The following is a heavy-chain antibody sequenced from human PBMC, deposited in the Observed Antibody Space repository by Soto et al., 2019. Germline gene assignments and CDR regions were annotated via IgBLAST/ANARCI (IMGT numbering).Heavy chain of an antibody. Sequence: GGSLRLSCAASGFTFSTYAMNWVRQAPGRGLEWVSVIAGRAGSTHYADSVKGRFTISRDNSNNTVYLQMNSLRAEDTAVYYCAKDRYFGASGYGRLGAFDVWGQGTMVTVSS. CDR2: IAGRAGST. J-gene: IGHJ3*01. V-gene: IGHV3-23*01. D-gene: IGHD3-22*01. CDR1: GFTFSTYA. CDR3: AKDRYFGASGYGRLGAFDV.